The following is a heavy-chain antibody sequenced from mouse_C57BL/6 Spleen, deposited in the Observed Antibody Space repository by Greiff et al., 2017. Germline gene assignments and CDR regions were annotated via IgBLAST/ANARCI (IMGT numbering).Heavy chain of an antibody. J-gene: IGHJ2*01. CDR1: GFTFSSYA. CDR2: ISSGGDYI. Sequence: EVMLVESGEGLVKPGGSLKLSCAASGFTFSSYAMSWVRQTPEKRLEWVAYISSGGDYIYYADTVKGRFTISRDNARNTLYLQMSSLKSEDTAMYYCTRDSPQYYFDYWGQGTTLTVSS. D-gene: IGHD3-2*02. V-gene: IGHV5-9-1*02. CDR3: TRDSPQYYFDY.